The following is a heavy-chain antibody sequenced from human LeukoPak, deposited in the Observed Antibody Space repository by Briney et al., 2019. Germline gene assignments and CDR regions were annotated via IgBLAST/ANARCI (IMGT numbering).Heavy chain of an antibody. V-gene: IGHV3-23*01. D-gene: IGHD3-9*01. CDR2: ISGSGGST. J-gene: IGHJ4*02. CDR3: AKDSLPYYDILTGYYNTLDY. CDR1: GFTSSGFE. Sequence: GGSLRLSCAASGFTSSGFEMTWVRQAPGKGLEWVSAISGSGGSTYYADSVKGRSTISRDNSKNTLYLQMNSLRAEDTAVYYCAKDSLPYYDILTGYYNTLDYWGQGTLVTVSS.